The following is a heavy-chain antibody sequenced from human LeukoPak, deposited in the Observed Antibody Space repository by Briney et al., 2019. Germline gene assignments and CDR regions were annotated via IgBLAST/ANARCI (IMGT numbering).Heavy chain of an antibody. Sequence: GASVKASCKASGYTFTSYGISWVRQAPGQGLEWMGWISAYNGNTNYAQKLQGRVTMTTDTSTSTAYMELRSLRSDDTAVYYCARLPYGSGSYYQWSPAYYFDYWGQGTLVTVSS. CDR1: GYTFTSYG. D-gene: IGHD3-10*01. J-gene: IGHJ4*02. CDR3: ARLPYGSGSYYQWSPAYYFDY. CDR2: ISAYNGNT. V-gene: IGHV1-18*01.